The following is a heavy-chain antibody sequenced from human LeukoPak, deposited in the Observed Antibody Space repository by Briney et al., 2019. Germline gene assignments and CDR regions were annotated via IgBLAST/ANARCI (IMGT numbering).Heavy chain of an antibody. CDR1: GFTVSSNY. Sequence: GGSLRLSCAASGFTVSSNYMSWVRQAPGKGLEWVSVIYSGGSTYYADSVKGRFTISRDNSKNTLYLQMNSLRVEDTAVYYCARSYSGSYFHWGQGTLVTVSS. J-gene: IGHJ4*02. CDR2: IYSGGST. V-gene: IGHV3-53*01. D-gene: IGHD1-26*01. CDR3: ARSYSGSYFH.